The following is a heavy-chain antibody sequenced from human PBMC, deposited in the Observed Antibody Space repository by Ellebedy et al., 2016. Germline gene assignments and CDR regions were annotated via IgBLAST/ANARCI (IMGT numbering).Heavy chain of an antibody. Sequence: SETLSLTXTVSGGSISSSSYYWGWIRQPPGKGLEWIGSIYYSGSTYYNPSLKSRVTISVDTSKNQFSLKLSSVTAADTAVYYCARQSVVVVVPAAIDYWGQGTLVTVSS. CDR3: ARQSVVVVVPAAIDY. D-gene: IGHD2-2*02. J-gene: IGHJ4*02. CDR2: IYYSGST. CDR1: GGSISSSSYY. V-gene: IGHV4-39*01.